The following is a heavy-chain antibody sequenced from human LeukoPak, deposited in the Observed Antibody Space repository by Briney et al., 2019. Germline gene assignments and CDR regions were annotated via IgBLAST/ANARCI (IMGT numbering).Heavy chain of an antibody. CDR3: ARRLGRKFGERFYYYHYMDV. J-gene: IGHJ6*03. D-gene: IGHD3-10*01. V-gene: IGHV4-39*07. CDR2: IYYSGKT. CDR1: GGSISKSYNY. Sequence: SETLSLTCTVSGGSISKSYNYWGWIRQSPGKGLEWIGTIYYSGKTFYNSSLKSRVTISVDTPKNQFSLRLTSVTAADTAVYFCARRLGRKFGERFYYYHYMDVWGKGTTVTISS.